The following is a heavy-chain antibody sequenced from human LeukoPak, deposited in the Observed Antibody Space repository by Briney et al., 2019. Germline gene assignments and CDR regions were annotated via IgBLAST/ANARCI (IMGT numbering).Heavy chain of an antibody. CDR3: ATDRDNSDWQKRFDS. CDR1: GFTFSTYW. J-gene: IGHJ4*02. CDR2: INQDASEI. V-gene: IGHV3-7*01. Sequence: HPGGSLRLSCAASGFTFSTYWMNWYRQAPGKGREWVGNINQDASEINYVDSVRSRFTISRDNAKNSLHLQMNSLRAEDTAVYYCATDRDNSDWQKRFDSWGQGTLVTVSS. D-gene: IGHD2-21*02.